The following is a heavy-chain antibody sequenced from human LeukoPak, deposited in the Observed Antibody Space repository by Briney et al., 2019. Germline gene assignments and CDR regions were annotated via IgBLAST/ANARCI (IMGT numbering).Heavy chain of an antibody. J-gene: IGHJ3*01. CDR2: IKQDGSEK. CDR3: GRKGDSRPNDAIEV. D-gene: IGHD4-11*01. CDR1: GFSISNYW. Sequence: PGGSLRLSCAASGFSISNYWMSWVRQAPGKGLEWVANIKQDGSEKYYVDSVKGRLTISRDNAKNSVYLQMNSLRAEDTALYYCGRKGDSRPNDAIEVWGQGTMVTVSS. V-gene: IGHV3-7*04.